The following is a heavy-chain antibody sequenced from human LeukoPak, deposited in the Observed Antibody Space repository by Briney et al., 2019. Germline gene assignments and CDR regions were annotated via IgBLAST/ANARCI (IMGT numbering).Heavy chain of an antibody. J-gene: IGHJ4*02. CDR3: AGRAQTTGWSFDY. D-gene: IGHD6-19*01. Sequence: SETLSLTCIVSGGSISSYYWSWIRQPAGKGLEWIGQIHTSGSTNYKPSLKSRVAMSVDTSKNQFSLELSSVTAADTAVYYCAGRAQTTGWSFDYWGQGALVTVSS. CDR1: GGSISSYY. V-gene: IGHV4-4*07. CDR2: IHTSGST.